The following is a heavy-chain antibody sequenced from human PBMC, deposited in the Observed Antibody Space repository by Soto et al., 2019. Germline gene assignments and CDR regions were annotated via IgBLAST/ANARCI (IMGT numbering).Heavy chain of an antibody. CDR1: GFTVSSNH. Sequence: GGSLRLSCAASGFTVSSNHMSWVRQAPGKGLEWVSAISGSGGSTYYADSVKGRFTISRDNSKNTLYLQMNSLRAEDTAVYYCAKDPPAPGIAAKRFDPWGQGALVTVSS. V-gene: IGHV3-23*01. CDR3: AKDPPAPGIAAKRFDP. D-gene: IGHD6-13*01. CDR2: ISGSGGST. J-gene: IGHJ5*02.